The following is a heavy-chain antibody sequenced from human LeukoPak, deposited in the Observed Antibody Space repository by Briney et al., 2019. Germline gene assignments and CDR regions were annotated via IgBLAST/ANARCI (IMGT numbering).Heavy chain of an antibody. V-gene: IGHV4-38-2*02. J-gene: IGHJ5*02. CDR3: AKRSGGGGHDP. Sequence: NPSETLSLTCTVSGYSIGSGHYWAWIRQPPGKGLEWIGCVYHSGTYYKSSLTSRVTISMDTSKNQFSLKLTSVTAADSAFYYCAKRSGGGGHDPWGQGTLSPSPQ. D-gene: IGHD4-23*01. CDR1: GYSIGSGHY. CDR2: VYHSGT.